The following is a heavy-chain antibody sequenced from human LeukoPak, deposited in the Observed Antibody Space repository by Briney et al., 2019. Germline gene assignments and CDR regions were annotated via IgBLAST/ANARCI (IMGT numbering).Heavy chain of an antibody. Sequence: GGSLRLSCAASGFTFSSYAMHWVRQAPGKGLEWVAAISYDGSKKYYADSVKGRFTISRDNSKNTLYLQMNSLRAEDTAVYYCARNVYYYDSSGYYPYYFDYWGQGTLVTVSS. V-gene: IGHV3-30-3*01. CDR3: ARNVYYYDSSGYYPYYFDY. CDR1: GFTFSSYA. D-gene: IGHD3-22*01. CDR2: ISYDGSKK. J-gene: IGHJ4*02.